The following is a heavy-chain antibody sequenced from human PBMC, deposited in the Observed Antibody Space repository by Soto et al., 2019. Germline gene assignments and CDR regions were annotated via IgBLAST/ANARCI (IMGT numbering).Heavy chain of an antibody. V-gene: IGHV3-53*01. CDR1: GFTFANAW. D-gene: IGHD4-17*01. Sequence: PGGSLRLSCAASGFTFANAWINWVRQAPGKGLEWVSVIYSGGDTYYADSVKGRFTISRDNSKNTLHLQMNSLRAEDTAVYYCARDYGDYGVDVWGQGNTVTVS. CDR2: IYSGGDT. J-gene: IGHJ6*02. CDR3: ARDYGDYGVDV.